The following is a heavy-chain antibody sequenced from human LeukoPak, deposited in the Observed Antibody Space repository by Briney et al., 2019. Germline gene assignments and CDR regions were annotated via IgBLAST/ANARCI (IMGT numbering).Heavy chain of an antibody. V-gene: IGHV4-59*01. CDR3: ARDTGDPDTAMVFDY. Sequence: SETLSLTCTVSGGSISSYYWSWIRQPPGKGLEWIGYIYYSGSTNYNPSLKSRVTISVDTSKNQFSLKLSSVTAADTAVYYCARDTGDPDTAMVFDYWGQGTLVTVSS. D-gene: IGHD5-18*01. J-gene: IGHJ4*02. CDR2: IYYSGST. CDR1: GGSISSYY.